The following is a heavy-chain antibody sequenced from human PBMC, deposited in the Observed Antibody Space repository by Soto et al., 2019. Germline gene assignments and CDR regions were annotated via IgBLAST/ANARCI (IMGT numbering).Heavy chain of an antibody. J-gene: IGHJ5*02. V-gene: IGHV4-30-2*01. CDR3: ARVGAFDGYGDLWNWFDP. D-gene: IGHD4-17*01. Sequence: QLQLQESGSGLVKPSQTLSLTSAVSGGSISSGGYSWSWIRQPPGKGLEWIGYIYHSGSTYYNPSLQRAVTISVYRSKNQFSPKPRSVPAADTAVYYCARVGAFDGYGDLWNWFDPWGQGTLVTVSS. CDR2: IYHSGST. CDR1: GGSISSGGYS.